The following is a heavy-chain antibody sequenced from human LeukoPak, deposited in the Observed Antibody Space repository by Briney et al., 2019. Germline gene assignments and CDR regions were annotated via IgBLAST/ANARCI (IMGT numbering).Heavy chain of an antibody. V-gene: IGHV1-18*01. CDR2: ISAYNGNT. D-gene: IGHD1-26*01. CDR1: GYTFTSYG. Sequence: ASVKVSCKASGYTFTSYGTSWVRQAPGQGLEWKGWISAYNGNTNYAQKPQGRVTMTTDTSTSTAYMELRSPRSDDTAVYYCARVFVGARGPDYWGQGTLVTVSS. J-gene: IGHJ4*02. CDR3: ARVFVGARGPDY.